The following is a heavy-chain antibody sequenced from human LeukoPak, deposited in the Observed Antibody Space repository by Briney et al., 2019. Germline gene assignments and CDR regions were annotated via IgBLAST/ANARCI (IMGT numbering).Heavy chain of an antibody. J-gene: IGHJ4*02. CDR1: GGTFSSYA. Sequence: ASVKVSCKASGGTFSSYAISWVRQAPGQGLEWMGGIIPIFGTANYAQKFQGRVTITTDESTSTAYMELSSLRSEDTAVYYCARGGIAAAGTGYFDYWGQGTLVTVSS. V-gene: IGHV1-69*05. CDR2: IIPIFGTA. CDR3: ARGGIAAAGTGYFDY. D-gene: IGHD6-13*01.